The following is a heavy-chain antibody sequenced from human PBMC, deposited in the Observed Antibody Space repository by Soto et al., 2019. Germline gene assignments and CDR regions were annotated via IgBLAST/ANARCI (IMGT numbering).Heavy chain of an antibody. D-gene: IGHD2-8*01. Sequence: EVHLLESGGGLVRPGGSLRLSCAASGFTFYNYAMNWVRQAPGTGLEWVSTISGGGDGTYYADSVKGRFTISRDNCRNQVYLPMNSLRAEDTAVYYCAKKGLGSLATYCTTGDCHYAFDVWGQGTLVTVSS. CDR1: GFTFYNYA. J-gene: IGHJ3*01. CDR2: ISGGGDGT. V-gene: IGHV3-23*01. CDR3: AKKGLGSLATYCTTGDCHYAFDV.